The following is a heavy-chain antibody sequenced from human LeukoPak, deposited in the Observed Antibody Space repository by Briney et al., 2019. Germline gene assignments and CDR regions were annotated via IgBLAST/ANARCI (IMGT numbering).Heavy chain of an antibody. D-gene: IGHD5-18*01. CDR3: ARDPGYSYGYGFDD. Sequence: XNVSGASISSYYXXWIRQPPGKGXEWXGYIYYSGSTKYNPSLKSRVTISVDTSKNQLSLKMRSVTAADTAVYYCARDPGYSYGYGFDDWGQGTLVTVSS. CDR2: IYYSGST. V-gene: IGHV4-59*01. CDR1: GASISSYY. J-gene: IGHJ4*02.